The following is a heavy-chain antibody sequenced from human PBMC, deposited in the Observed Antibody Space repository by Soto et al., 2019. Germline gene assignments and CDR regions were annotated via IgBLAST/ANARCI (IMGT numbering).Heavy chain of an antibody. Sequence: GGSLRLSCAASGFTFNNYGMHWVRQAPGKGLEWVAVIWYDGSHESYADSVKGRFTISRDNSKNTLYLQMNSLRAEDTAVYYCARDRYSYDSRAYQGVDWYFDLWGRGTLVTVSS. V-gene: IGHV3-33*01. CDR1: GFTFNNYG. CDR2: IWYDGSHE. J-gene: IGHJ2*01. D-gene: IGHD3-22*01. CDR3: ARDRYSYDSRAYQGVDWYFDL.